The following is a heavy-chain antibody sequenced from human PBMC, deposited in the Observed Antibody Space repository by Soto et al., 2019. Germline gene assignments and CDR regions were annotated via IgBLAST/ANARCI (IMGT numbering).Heavy chain of an antibody. D-gene: IGHD6-13*01. V-gene: IGHV1-46*01. J-gene: IGHJ5*02. Sequence: SPVNLSRKASGYTFINYYIHWVRQAPGQGLEWMAIINPMGGSTNYAQEFQGRVTLTSDTSTSTVYMELSSLRFEDTALFYCARDLAAGDLWGQGTLVTVSS. CDR2: INPMGGST. CDR1: GYTFINYY. CDR3: ARDLAAGDL.